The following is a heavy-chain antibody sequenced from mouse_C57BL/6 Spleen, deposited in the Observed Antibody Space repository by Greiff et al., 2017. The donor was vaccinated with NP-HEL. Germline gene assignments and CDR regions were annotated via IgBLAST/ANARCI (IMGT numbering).Heavy chain of an antibody. J-gene: IGHJ2*01. CDR3: ASVTGTGYYLDY. V-gene: IGHV1-80*01. D-gene: IGHD4-1*01. CDR2: IYPGDGDT. Sequence: VQLQQSGAELVKPGASVKISCKASGYAFSSYWMNWVKQRPGKGLEWIGQIYPGDGDTNYNGKFKGKATLTADKSSSTAYMQLSSLTSEESAVYFCASVTGTGYYLDYWGQGTTLTVSS. CDR1: GYAFSSYW.